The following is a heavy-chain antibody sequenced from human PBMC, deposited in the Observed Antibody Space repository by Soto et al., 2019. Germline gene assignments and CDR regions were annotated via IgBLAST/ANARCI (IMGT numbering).Heavy chain of an antibody. D-gene: IGHD2-15*01. CDR1: GSSISSSSYY. J-gene: IGHJ4*02. Sequence: SETLSLTCTVSGSSISSSSYYWGWIRQPPGKGLEWIGSIYYSGSTYYNPSLKSRVTISVDTSKNQFSLKLSSVTAADTAVYYCARHRVDDYSDYFDYWGQGTLVTVSS. V-gene: IGHV4-39*01. CDR3: ARHRVDDYSDYFDY. CDR2: IYYSGST.